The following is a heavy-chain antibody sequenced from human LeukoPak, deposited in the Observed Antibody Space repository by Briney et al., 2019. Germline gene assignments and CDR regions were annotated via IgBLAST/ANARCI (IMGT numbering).Heavy chain of an antibody. CDR2: IYYSGST. D-gene: IGHD2-2*02. CDR3: ARVRRYCSSTSCYNFRWFDP. Sequence: SQTLSLTCTVSGGSISSGDYYWSWIRQPPGKGLEWIGYIYYSGSTYYNLSLKSRVTISVDTSKNQFSLKLSSVTAADTAVYYCARVRRYCSSTSCYNFRWFDPWGQGTLVTVSS. J-gene: IGHJ5*02. CDR1: GGSISSGDYY. V-gene: IGHV4-30-4*01.